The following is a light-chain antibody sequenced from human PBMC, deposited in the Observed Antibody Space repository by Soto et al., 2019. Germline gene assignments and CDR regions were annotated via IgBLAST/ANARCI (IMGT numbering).Light chain of an antibody. V-gene: IGLV2-14*01. CDR1: SSDVGGYNY. CDR2: DVS. Sequence: QSALTQPASVSGSPGQSITISCTGTSSDVGGYNYVSWYQQHPGKAPKLMIYDVSNRPSGVSDRFSGSKFGNTASLTISGAQAWVEGYYYCSYYIHEYTSVGFCGG. J-gene: IGLJ3*02. CDR3: SYYIHEYTSVG.